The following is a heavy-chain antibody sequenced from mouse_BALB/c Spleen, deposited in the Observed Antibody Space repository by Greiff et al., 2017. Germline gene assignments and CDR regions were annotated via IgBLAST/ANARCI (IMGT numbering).Heavy chain of an antibody. Sequence: VQLQQSGAELVRPGSSVKISCKASGYAFSSYWMNWVKQRPGQGLEWIGQIYPGDGDTNYNGKFKGKATLTADKSSSTAYMQLSSLTSEDSAVYFCAKLGLYAMDYWGQGTSVTVSS. V-gene: IGHV1-80*01. J-gene: IGHJ4*01. CDR2: IYPGDGDT. CDR1: GYAFSSYW. CDR3: AKLGLYAMDY. D-gene: IGHD4-1*01.